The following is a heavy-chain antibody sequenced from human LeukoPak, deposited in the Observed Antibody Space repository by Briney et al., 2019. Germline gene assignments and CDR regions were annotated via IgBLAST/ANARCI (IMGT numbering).Heavy chain of an antibody. CDR2: INHSGST. D-gene: IGHD1-26*01. J-gene: IGHJ5*02. CDR3: ARVNLIVGATNWFDP. CDR1: GGSFSGYY. Sequence: SETLSLTCAVYGGSFSGYYWSWIRQPPGKGLEWIGEINHSGSTNYNPSLKSRVTISVDTSKNQFSLKLSSVTAADTAVYYCARVNLIVGATNWFDPWGQGTLVTVSS. V-gene: IGHV4-34*01.